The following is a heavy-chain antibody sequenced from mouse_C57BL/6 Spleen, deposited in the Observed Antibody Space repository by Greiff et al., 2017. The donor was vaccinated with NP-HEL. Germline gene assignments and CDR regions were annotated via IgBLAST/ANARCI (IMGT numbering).Heavy chain of an antibody. CDR2: IYPGSGNT. Sequence: QVQLQQSGAELVRPGASVKLSCKASGYTFTDYYINWVKQRPGQGLEWIARIYPGSGNTYYNEKFKGKATLTAEKSSSTAYMQLSSLTSEDSAVYFCARSGHITTVVATDYWGQGTTLTVSS. D-gene: IGHD1-1*01. J-gene: IGHJ2*01. CDR1: GYTFTDYY. V-gene: IGHV1-76*01. CDR3: ARSGHITTVVATDY.